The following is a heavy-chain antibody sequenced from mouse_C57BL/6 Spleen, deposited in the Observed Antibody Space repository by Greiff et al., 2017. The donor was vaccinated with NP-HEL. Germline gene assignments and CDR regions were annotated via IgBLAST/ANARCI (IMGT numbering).Heavy chain of an antibody. J-gene: IGHJ2*01. V-gene: IGHV1-80*01. CDR2: IYPGDGDT. CDR1: GYAFSSYW. Sequence: VQLQQSGAELVKPGASVKMSCKASGYAFSSYWMNWVKQRPGKGLEWIGQIYPGDGDTNYNGTFKGKATLTVDKSSSTAYMQLSSLTSEASAVDFCTRTPCSSYFLDYWGQGTTLTVSS. CDR3: TRTPCSSYFLDY. D-gene: IGHD2-12*01.